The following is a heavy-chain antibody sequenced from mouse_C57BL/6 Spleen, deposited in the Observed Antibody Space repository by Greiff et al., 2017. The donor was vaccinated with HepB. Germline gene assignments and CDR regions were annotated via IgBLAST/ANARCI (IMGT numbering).Heavy chain of an antibody. CDR3: ARLVITTVVRYFDY. J-gene: IGHJ2*01. CDR1: GFTFTDYY. D-gene: IGHD1-1*01. Sequence: EVQLVESGGGLVQPGGSLSLSCAASGFTFTDYYMSWVRQPPGKALEWLGFIRNKANGYTTEYSASVKGRFTISRDNSQSILYLQMNALRAEDSATYYCARLVITTVVRYFDYWGQGTTLTVSS. CDR2: IRNKANGYTT. V-gene: IGHV7-3*01.